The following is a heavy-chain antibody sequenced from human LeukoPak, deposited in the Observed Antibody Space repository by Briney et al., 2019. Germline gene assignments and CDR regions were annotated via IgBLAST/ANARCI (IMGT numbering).Heavy chain of an antibody. Sequence: GGSLRLSCAASGFTFSSYSMNWVRQAPGKGLEWVSSISSSSSYIYYADSVKGRFTISRVNAKNSLYLQMNSLRAEDTAVYYCARDRGYSYGYTFDYWGQGTLVTVSS. J-gene: IGHJ4*02. CDR2: ISSSSSYI. D-gene: IGHD5-18*01. CDR1: GFTFSSYS. CDR3: ARDRGYSYGYTFDY. V-gene: IGHV3-21*01.